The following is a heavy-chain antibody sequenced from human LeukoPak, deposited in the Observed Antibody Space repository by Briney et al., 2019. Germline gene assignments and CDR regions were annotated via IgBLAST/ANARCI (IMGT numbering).Heavy chain of an antibody. CDR3: ARLNYDFWSGYSTIYYYYYMDV. CDR2: IYTSGST. V-gene: IGHV4-4*07. D-gene: IGHD3-3*01. J-gene: IGHJ6*03. CDR1: GGSISSYY. Sequence: PSETLSLTCTVSGGSISSYYWSWIRQPAGKGLEWIGRIYTSGSTNYNPSPKSRVTMSVDTSKNQFSLKLSSVTAADTAVYYCARLNYDFWSGYSTIYYYYYMDVWGKGTTVTVSS.